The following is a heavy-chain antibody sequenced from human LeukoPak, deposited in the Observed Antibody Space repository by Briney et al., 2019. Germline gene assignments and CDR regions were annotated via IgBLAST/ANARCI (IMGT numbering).Heavy chain of an antibody. V-gene: IGHV3-30*18. CDR1: GFTFSNYG. D-gene: IGHD4-23*01. CDR2: ISSDGSDK. CDR3: AKGSATTVVTIDY. Sequence: GGSLRLSCAASGFTFSNYGMHWVRQAPGKGLEWVAVISSDGSDKYYADSVKGRFTISRDNSKNTMYLQMNSLRDEDTAVYYCAKGSATTVVTIDYWGQGTLVTVSS. J-gene: IGHJ4*02.